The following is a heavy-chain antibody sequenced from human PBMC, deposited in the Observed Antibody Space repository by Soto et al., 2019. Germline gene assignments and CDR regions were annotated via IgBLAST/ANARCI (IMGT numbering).Heavy chain of an antibody. CDR1: GFTFSSYA. V-gene: IGHV3-30-3*01. D-gene: IGHD6-19*01. CDR2: ISYDGSNK. J-gene: IGHJ4*02. Sequence: QVQLVESGGGVVQPGRSLRLSCAASGFTFSSYAMHWVHQAPGKGLEWVAVISYDGSNKYYADSVKGRFTISRDNSKNTLYLQMNSLRAEDTAVYYCARIGIAVASGASEVLDYWGQGTLVTVSS. CDR3: ARIGIAVASGASEVLDY.